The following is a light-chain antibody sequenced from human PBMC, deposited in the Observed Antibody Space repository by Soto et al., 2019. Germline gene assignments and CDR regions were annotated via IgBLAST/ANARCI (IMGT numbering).Light chain of an antibody. Sequence: PSTLSGSVGDRVTITCQASQTISSWLAWYQQKPGKAPKLLIYKASTLKSGVPSRFSGTGSGTDFTLTISDLQPEDCATYYCQQTYSNRLRFGGGTKV. V-gene: IGKV1-5*03. J-gene: IGKJ4*02. CDR3: QQTYSNRLR. CDR2: KAS. CDR1: QTISSW.